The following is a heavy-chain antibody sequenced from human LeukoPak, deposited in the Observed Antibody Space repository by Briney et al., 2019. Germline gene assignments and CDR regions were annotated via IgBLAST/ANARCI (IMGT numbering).Heavy chain of an antibody. J-gene: IGHJ4*02. D-gene: IGHD2-2*02. CDR3: ASKTPTLYCSSTSCYTYYFDY. Sequence: SETLSLTCTVSGDSVSSGSYYWGWIRQPPGEGLEWIGTIYYSGDTYYNPSLESRVTISVDTSMNQFSLKLSSVTAADTAVYYCASKTPTLYCSSTSCYTYYFDYWGQGTLVTVSS. CDR2: IYYSGDT. V-gene: IGHV4-39*07. CDR1: GDSVSSGSYY.